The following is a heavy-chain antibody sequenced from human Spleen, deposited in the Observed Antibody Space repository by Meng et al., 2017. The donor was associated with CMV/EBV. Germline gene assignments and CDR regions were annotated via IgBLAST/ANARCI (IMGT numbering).Heavy chain of an antibody. Sequence: FTFYAYGMSWVRQAPGKGLEWLSGINWNGGSTAYADSVKGLFTISRDNAKNSLYLQMNSLRAEDTALYYCAKNEYSSRGDYYYGMDVWGQGTTVTVSS. CDR1: FTFYAYG. V-gene: IGHV3-20*03. J-gene: IGHJ6*02. D-gene: IGHD6-6*01. CDR2: INWNGGST. CDR3: AKNEYSSRGDYYYGMDV.